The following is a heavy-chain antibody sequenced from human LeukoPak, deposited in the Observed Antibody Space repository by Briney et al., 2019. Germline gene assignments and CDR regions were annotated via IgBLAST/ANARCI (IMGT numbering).Heavy chain of an antibody. Sequence: PETLSLTCTVSGGSISSSSYYWGWIRQPPGKGLEWIGSIYYSGSTYYNPSLKSRVTISVDTSKNQFSLKLSSVTAADTAVYYCARRIELIAVAGFDYWGQGTLVTVSS. D-gene: IGHD6-19*01. V-gene: IGHV4-39*01. J-gene: IGHJ4*02. CDR3: ARRIELIAVAGFDY. CDR1: GGSISSSSYY. CDR2: IYYSGST.